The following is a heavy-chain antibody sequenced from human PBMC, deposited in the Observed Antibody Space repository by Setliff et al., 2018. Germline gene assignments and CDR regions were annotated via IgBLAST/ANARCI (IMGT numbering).Heavy chain of an antibody. D-gene: IGHD3-10*01. V-gene: IGHV4-39*07. Sequence: TSETLSLTCTVSGGSISSSSYYWGWIRQPPGKGLEWIGSIYYSGSTYYNPSLKSRVTISVDTSKNQFSLKLSSVTAADTAVYYCARALLLWFGEFPYYLDYWGQGTLVTVSS. CDR1: GGSISSSSYY. CDR2: IYYSGST. J-gene: IGHJ4*02. CDR3: ARALLLWFGEFPYYLDY.